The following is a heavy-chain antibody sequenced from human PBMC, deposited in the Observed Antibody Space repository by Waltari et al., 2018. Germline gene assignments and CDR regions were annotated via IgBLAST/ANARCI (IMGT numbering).Heavy chain of an antibody. D-gene: IGHD6-13*01. CDR2: IKQDGSEK. Sequence: EVQLVESGGGLVQPGGSLRLSCAASGFTFSSYCMSWVRQAPGKGLEWVANIKQDGSEKYYVDSVKGRFTISRDNAKNSLYLQMNSLRAEDTAVYYCARHSRDGYWGQGTLVTVSS. V-gene: IGHV3-7*04. CDR3: ARHSRDGY. J-gene: IGHJ4*02. CDR1: GFTFSSYC.